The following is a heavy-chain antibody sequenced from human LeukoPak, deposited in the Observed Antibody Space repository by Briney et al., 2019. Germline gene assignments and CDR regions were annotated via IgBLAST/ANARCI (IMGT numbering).Heavy chain of an antibody. D-gene: IGHD2-21*01. Sequence: PSETLSLTCTVSGGSISSSSYYWGWIRQPPGKGLEWIGSIYYSGSTYYNPSLKSRVTISVDTSKNQFSLKLSSVTAADTAVYYCARDVLWWYAFDPWGQGTLVTVSS. J-gene: IGHJ5*02. CDR1: GGSISSSSYY. V-gene: IGHV4-39*07. CDR2: IYYSGST. CDR3: ARDVLWWYAFDP.